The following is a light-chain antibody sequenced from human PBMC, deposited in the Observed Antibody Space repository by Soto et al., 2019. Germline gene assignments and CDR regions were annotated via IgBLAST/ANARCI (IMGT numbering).Light chain of an antibody. CDR3: RQRSTWPIT. CDR2: KAS. V-gene: IGKV1-5*03. CDR1: QTISSW. Sequence: DIQMTQSPSTLSGSVGDRVTITCRASQTISSWLAWYQQKPGKAPKLLIYKASTLKSGVPARFSGSGSGTDFTLTISSLEPEDFAVYYCRQRSTWPITFGQGTRLEIK. J-gene: IGKJ5*01.